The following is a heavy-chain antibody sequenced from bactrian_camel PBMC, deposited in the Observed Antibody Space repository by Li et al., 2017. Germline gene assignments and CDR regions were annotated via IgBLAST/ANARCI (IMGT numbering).Heavy chain of an antibody. J-gene: IGHJ4*01. D-gene: IGHD1*01. Sequence: HVQLVESGGGSVQAGGSLRLSCVVSGYTLGNICIGWFRQGLGKGPEGVATITSAGTTTYADSVKGRFTISQDNAKTILYLQIHDLKTEDTAVYYCAADERGYIIGATADYWGRGTQVTVTS. CDR2: ITSAGTT. CDR1: GYTLGNIC. CDR3: AADERGYIIGATADY. V-gene: IGHV3S53*01.